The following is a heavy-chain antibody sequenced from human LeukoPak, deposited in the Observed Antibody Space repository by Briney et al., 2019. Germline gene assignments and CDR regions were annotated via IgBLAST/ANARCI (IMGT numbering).Heavy chain of an antibody. CDR1: GYTLTELS. J-gene: IGHJ4*02. V-gene: IGHV1-24*01. D-gene: IGHD2-15*01. CDR2: FDPEDGET. Sequence: ASVKVSCKVSGYTLTELSMHWVRQAPGKGLEWMGGFDPEDGETIYAQKFQGRVTMTEDTSTDTAYMELSSLRSEDTAVYYCATNPGGYCSGGSCYSLDHWGQGTLVTVSS. CDR3: ATNPGGYCSGGSCYSLDH.